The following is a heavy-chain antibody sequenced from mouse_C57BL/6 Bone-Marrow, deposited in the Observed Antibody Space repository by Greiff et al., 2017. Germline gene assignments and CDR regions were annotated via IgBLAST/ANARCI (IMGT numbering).Heavy chain of an antibody. CDR2: IRNKANGYTT. V-gene: IGHV7-3*01. CDR1: GFTFTDYY. J-gene: IGHJ4*01. Sequence: EVHLVESGGGLVQPGGSLSLSCAASGFTFTDYYMSWVRQPPGKALEWLGFIRNKANGYTTEYSASVKGRFTISRDNSQSILYLQMNALRAEDSATYYCARISYYGSSLAMDYWGQGTSVTVSS. CDR3: ARISYYGSSLAMDY. D-gene: IGHD1-1*01.